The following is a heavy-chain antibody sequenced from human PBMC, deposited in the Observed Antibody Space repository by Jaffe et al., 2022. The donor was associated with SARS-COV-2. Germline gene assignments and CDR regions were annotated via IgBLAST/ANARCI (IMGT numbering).Heavy chain of an antibody. J-gene: IGHJ4*02. V-gene: IGHV3-30-3*01. CDR2: ISYDGSNK. D-gene: IGHD6-19*01. CDR3: ARVFSVAVAGFDY. CDR1: GFTFSSYA. Sequence: QVQLVESGGGVVQPGRSLRLSCAASGFTFSSYAMHWVRQAPGKGLEWVAVISYDGSNKYYADSVKGRFTISRDNSKNTLYLQMNSLRAEDTAVYYCARVFSVAVAGFDYWGQGTLVTVSS.